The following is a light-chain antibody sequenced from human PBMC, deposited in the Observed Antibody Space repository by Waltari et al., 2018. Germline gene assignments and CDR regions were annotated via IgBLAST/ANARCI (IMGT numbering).Light chain of an antibody. CDR1: QSVSSY. V-gene: IGKV3-11*01. J-gene: IGKJ4*01. CDR2: DVS. CDR3: QQRGNWPLT. Sequence: EIELTQSPATLSLSAGERATLSCRASQSVSSYLAWYQQKPGQAPRLLIYDVSNRATGIPARFSGSGSGTDFTLTISSLESEDFAVYYCQQRGNWPLTFGGGTKVEIK.